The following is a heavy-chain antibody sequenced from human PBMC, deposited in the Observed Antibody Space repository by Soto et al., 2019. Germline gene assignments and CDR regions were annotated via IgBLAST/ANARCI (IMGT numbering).Heavy chain of an antibody. Sequence: QVQLVESGGGEVQPGRSLRLSCAASGFTFGSYGMHWVRQAPGKGLEWVAVISYDGSNKYYAESVKGRFTISRDNSKNTLYLQMNSLRAEDTAVYYCAFADPTSQYGMDVWGQGTTVTVSS. CDR1: GFTFGSYG. V-gene: IGHV3-30*03. D-gene: IGHD5-12*01. J-gene: IGHJ6*02. CDR2: ISYDGSNK. CDR3: AFADPTSQYGMDV.